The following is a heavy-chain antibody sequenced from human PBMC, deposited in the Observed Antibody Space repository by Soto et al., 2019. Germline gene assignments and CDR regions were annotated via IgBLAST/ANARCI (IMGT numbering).Heavy chain of an antibody. CDR2: VYYSGNT. CDR1: GGSISSYY. CDR3: ARDQLGYCSSTSCYNGLDP. V-gene: IGHV4-59*01. J-gene: IGHJ5*02. Sequence: QVRLQESGPGLVKPSETLSLTCTVYGGSISSYYWTWIRQTPGKGLEWIGYVYYSGNTNYNPSLKSRVSISIDTSKTQFSRRLRSLTAADTAVYFCARDQLGYCSSTSCYNGLDPWGQGTLVTVSS. D-gene: IGHD2-2*02.